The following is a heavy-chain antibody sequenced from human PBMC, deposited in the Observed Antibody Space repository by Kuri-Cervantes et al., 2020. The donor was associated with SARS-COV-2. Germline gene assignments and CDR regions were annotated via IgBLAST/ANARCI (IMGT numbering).Heavy chain of an antibody. V-gene: IGHV1-8*02. CDR3: ARGYYYDSSGPSWFDP. CDR2: MNPNSGNT. D-gene: IGHD3-22*01. Sequence: ASVKVSCKASGYTFTSYDINWVRQATGQGLEWMGWMNPNSGNTGYAQKFQGRVTMARNTSISTAYMELSSLRSEDTAVYNCARGYYYDSSGPSWFDPWGQGTLVTVSS. CDR1: GYTFTSYD. J-gene: IGHJ5*02.